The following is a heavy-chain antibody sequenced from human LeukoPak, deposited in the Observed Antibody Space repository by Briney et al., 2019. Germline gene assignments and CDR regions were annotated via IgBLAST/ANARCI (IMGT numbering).Heavy chain of an antibody. Sequence: GASVKVSCKTSGYTFTGFYIHWVRQAPAQGLKWMGWINPNSGGTNYAQKFQGWVTMTRDTSISTAYMELSRLRSDDTAVYYCARVPRYCSSTSCYPFDPWGQGTLVTVSS. CDR1: GYTFTGFY. CDR2: INPNSGGT. D-gene: IGHD2-2*01. CDR3: ARVPRYCSSTSCYPFDP. J-gene: IGHJ5*02. V-gene: IGHV1-2*04.